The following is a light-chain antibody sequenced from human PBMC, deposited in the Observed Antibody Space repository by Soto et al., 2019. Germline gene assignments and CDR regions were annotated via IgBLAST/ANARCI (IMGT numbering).Light chain of an antibody. CDR1: QTVGNNF. CDR2: GAS. J-gene: IGKJ4*01. V-gene: IGKV3-20*01. CDR3: QLYDNSPLT. Sequence: EIVLTQSPGTLSFSSVERSGLXSRPSQTVGNNFLAWYQQKPGQAPRLLISGASGRATGIPDRFSGSGSGTDFSLTITRLEPDDFAVYYCQLYDNSPLTFGGGTKVDIK.